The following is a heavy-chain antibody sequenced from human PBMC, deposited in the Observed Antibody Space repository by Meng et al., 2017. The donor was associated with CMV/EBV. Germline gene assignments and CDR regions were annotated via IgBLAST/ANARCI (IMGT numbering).Heavy chain of an antibody. D-gene: IGHD1-26*01. CDR1: GGTFRTFA. Sequence: QVRRVQLAAEGRKPGSSVTGSFKTSGGTFRTFASSWARQAPGEGLEWMGGIIPVFETANYAERFQDRVTITADDSTTTAYMELSSLRADDTALYFCARGGDSWYSDYWGQGTLVTVSS. CDR2: IIPVFETA. V-gene: IGHV1-69*12. CDR3: ARGGDSWYSDY. J-gene: IGHJ4*02.